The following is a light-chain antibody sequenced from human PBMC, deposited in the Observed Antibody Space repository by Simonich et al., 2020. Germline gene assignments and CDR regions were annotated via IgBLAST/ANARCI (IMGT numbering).Light chain of an antibody. CDR2: DAS. CDR3: QQYNNWPL. V-gene: IGKV3-11*01. CDR1: QSVSSY. Sequence: EIVLTQSPATLSWSPGERATLSGRASQSVSSYLAWYQQKPGQAPRLLIYDASNRATGIPARFSGSGSGTYFTLTISSLEPEDFAVYYCQQYNNWPLFGPGTKVDIK. J-gene: IGKJ3*01.